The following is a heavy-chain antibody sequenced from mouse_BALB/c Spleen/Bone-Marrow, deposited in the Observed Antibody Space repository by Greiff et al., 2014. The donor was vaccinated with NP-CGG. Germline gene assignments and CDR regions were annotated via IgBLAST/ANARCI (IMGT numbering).Heavy chain of an antibody. Sequence: QVQLKQSGAELVRPGSSVKISCKSSGYAFSTYWINWVKQRPGQGLEWIGQICPGDGDTDFNGKFKGKATLTADRSSNTAYMEFSSLTSEDSAVYFCARGGISVDYWGQGTTLTVSS. J-gene: IGHJ2*01. CDR1: GYAFSTYW. CDR2: ICPGDGDT. V-gene: IGHV1-80*01. CDR3: ARGGISVDY.